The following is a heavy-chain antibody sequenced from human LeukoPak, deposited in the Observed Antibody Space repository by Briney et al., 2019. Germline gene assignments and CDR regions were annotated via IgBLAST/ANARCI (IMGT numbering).Heavy chain of an antibody. V-gene: IGHV3-21*04. CDR3: ARWGANMGNDY. CDR2: ISSSSSYI. D-gene: IGHD3-16*01. J-gene: IGHJ4*02. Sequence: GGSLRLSCAASGFTFSSYSMNWVRQAPGKGLEWVSSISSSSSYIYCADSVKGRFTISRDNSKNTLYLQMNSLRAEDTAVYYCARWGANMGNDYWGQGTLVTVSS. CDR1: GFTFSSYS.